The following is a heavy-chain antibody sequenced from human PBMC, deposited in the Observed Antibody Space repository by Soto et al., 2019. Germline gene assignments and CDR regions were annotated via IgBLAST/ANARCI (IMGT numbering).Heavy chain of an antibody. J-gene: IGHJ5*02. CDR2: TYYRSKWST. CDR3: ARAYCSRASCHGGNWFDP. V-gene: IGHV6-1*01. D-gene: IGHD2-2*01. Sequence: QAQLQQSGPGLVKPSQTLSLTCAISGDSVSSNSAAWNWIRQSPSLGLEWLGRTYYRSKWSTDYAVSVKSRITINPDTAKNQFSLQLNSVTPEDTAVYYCARAYCSRASCHGGNWFDPWGQGTLFTFAS. CDR1: GDSVSSNSAA.